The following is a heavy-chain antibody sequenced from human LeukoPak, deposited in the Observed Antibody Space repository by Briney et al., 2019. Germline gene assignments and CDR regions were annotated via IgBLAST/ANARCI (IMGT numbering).Heavy chain of an antibody. Sequence: GASVKVSCKASGYTFTSYGISWVRQAPGQGLEWMGWISAYNGNTNYAQKLQGRVTMTTDTSTSTAYMELRSLRSDDTAVYYCARVSLRGGSGSPTGVLDFDYWGQGTLVTVSS. CDR2: ISAYNGNT. J-gene: IGHJ4*02. V-gene: IGHV1-18*01. CDR1: GYTFTSYG. D-gene: IGHD1-26*01. CDR3: ARVSLRGGSGSPTGVLDFDY.